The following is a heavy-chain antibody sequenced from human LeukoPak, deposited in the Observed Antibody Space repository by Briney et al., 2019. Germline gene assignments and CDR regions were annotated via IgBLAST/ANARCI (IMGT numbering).Heavy chain of an antibody. Sequence: SVKVSCKASGGTFSSYAISWVRQAPGQGLEWMGRIIPILGIANYAQKFQGRVTITADKSTSTAYMELSSLRSEDTAVYYCARDNFGYYDSSGDDAFDIWGQGTMVTVS. CDR3: ARDNFGYYDSSGDDAFDI. V-gene: IGHV1-69*04. CDR1: GGTFSSYA. J-gene: IGHJ3*02. D-gene: IGHD3-22*01. CDR2: IIPILGIA.